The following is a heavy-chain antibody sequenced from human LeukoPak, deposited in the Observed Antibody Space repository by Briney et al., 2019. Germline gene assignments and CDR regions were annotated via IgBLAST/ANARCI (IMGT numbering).Heavy chain of an antibody. CDR3: ARGYLHYYYMDV. CDR2: FDPEDGET. CDR1: GYTLTELS. Sequence: ASVKVSCKVSGYTLTELSMHWVRQAPGKGLEWMGGFDPEDGETIYVQKLQGRVTMTTDTSTSTAYMELRSLRSDDTAVYYCARGYLHYYYMDVWGKGTTVTISS. D-gene: IGHD1-14*01. V-gene: IGHV1-24*01. J-gene: IGHJ6*03.